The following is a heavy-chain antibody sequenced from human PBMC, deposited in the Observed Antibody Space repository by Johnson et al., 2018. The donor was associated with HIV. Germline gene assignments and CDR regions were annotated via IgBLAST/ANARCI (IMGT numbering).Heavy chain of an antibody. CDR3: AKGNGDYRSDAFDI. CDR1: GFTFSSYG. D-gene: IGHD4-17*01. Sequence: QMMLVESGGGVVQPGGTLRLSCAASGFTFSSYGMHWVRQAPGKGLEWVAFIRYDGSNKSSAASAKGRFTISRDNSKNTLYLQMNSLRAEDTAVYYCAKGNGDYRSDAFDIWGQGTMVTVSS. CDR2: IRYDGSNK. J-gene: IGHJ3*02. V-gene: IGHV3-30*02.